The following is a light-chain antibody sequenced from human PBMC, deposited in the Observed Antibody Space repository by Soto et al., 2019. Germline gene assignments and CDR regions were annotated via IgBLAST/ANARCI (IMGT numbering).Light chain of an antibody. CDR2: GAS. CDR1: QSVSSN. CDR3: QQXNNLPRT. V-gene: IGKV3-15*01. J-gene: IGKJ1*01. Sequence: EIVMTQSPATLSVSPGERATLSCRASQSVSSNLAWYQQKPGQAPRLLIYGASTRATGIPARFSGSGSGTEFTLTISGLQSEDFAVYYCQQXNNLPRTFGQGTKVDIK.